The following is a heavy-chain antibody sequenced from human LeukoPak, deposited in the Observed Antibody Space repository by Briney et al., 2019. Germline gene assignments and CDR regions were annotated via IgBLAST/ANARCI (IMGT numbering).Heavy chain of an antibody. CDR2: ISYDGSNK. D-gene: IGHD6-13*01. Sequence: PGRSLRLSCAASGFTFSSYAMHWVRQAPGKGLEWVAVISYDGSNKYYADSVKGRFTISRDNSKNTLYLQMNSLGAEDTAVYYCARGGIAAAGTVDYWGQGTLVTVSS. V-gene: IGHV3-30*04. CDR3: ARGGIAAAGTVDY. J-gene: IGHJ4*02. CDR1: GFTFSSYA.